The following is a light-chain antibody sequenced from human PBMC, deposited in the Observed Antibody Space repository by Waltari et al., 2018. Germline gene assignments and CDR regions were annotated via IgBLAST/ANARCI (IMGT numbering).Light chain of an antibody. CDR1: SSDVGGYNY. Sequence: QSALTQPASVSGSPGQSITISCTGTSSDVGGYNYVSWYQQHPGKAPKLMIYDVSNRPSGFSHRCSGSKSGNTASLTISGLQAEDEADYYCSSYTSSSTAVVFGGGTKLTVL. J-gene: IGLJ2*01. CDR3: SSYTSSSTAVV. V-gene: IGLV2-14*03. CDR2: DVS.